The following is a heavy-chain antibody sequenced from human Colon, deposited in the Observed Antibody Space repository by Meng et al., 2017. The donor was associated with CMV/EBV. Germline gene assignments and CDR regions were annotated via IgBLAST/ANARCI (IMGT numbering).Heavy chain of an antibody. D-gene: IGHD5-18*01. CDR3: ATDGGYGYCPED. V-gene: IGHV3-21*01. CDR1: GFTFSTYS. Sequence: GGSLRLSCAASGFTFSTYSMNWVRQAPGKGLEWVSSISYDSGYIYYADSVKGRFTISRDDAKKSLYLQMNSLRAEDTAVYYCATDGGYGYCPEDWGQGTLVTVSS. CDR2: ISYDSGYI. J-gene: IGHJ4*02.